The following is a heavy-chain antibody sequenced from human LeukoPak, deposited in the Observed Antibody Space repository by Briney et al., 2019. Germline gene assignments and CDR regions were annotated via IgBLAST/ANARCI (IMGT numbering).Heavy chain of an antibody. CDR3: ARDLENYYDSSGYYSPALGY. V-gene: IGHV3-21*01. J-gene: IGHJ4*02. CDR2: ISSSSSYI. CDR1: GFTFSSYN. D-gene: IGHD3-22*01. Sequence: MPGGSLRLSCAASGFTFSSYNMNWVRQAPGKGLEWVSSISSSSSYIYYADSVKGRFTISRDNAKNSLYLQMNSLRAEDTAVYYCARDLENYYDSSGYYSPALGYWGQGTLVTVSS.